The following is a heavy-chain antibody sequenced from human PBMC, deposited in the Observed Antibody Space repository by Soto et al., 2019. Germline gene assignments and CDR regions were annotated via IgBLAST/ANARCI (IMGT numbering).Heavy chain of an antibody. CDR2: ISPYNGKT. V-gene: IGHV1-18*01. CDR1: GYTFTSYV. Sequence: TSAKVSCTSSGYTFTSYVTHWVRQAPGKGLEWMGWISPYNGKTNYARKLQDRVTMTTDTSTSTVYMELTSLTSDDTAVYYCAREGLLLLPDHWGQGTLVTVS. CDR3: AREGLLLLPDH. J-gene: IGHJ5*02. D-gene: IGHD3-22*01.